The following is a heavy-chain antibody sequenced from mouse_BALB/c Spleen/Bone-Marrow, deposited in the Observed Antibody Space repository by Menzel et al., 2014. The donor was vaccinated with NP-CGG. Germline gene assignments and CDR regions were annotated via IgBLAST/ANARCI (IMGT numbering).Heavy chain of an antibody. CDR3: ARHAYYDQTEVSFVY. D-gene: IGHD2-4*01. J-gene: IGHJ3*01. Sequence: EVKLVESGGGLVKSGGSLKLSCAASGFTFSNYGMSWVRRTPEKRLEWVATISGGGSYTFYSDSVKGRFTISRDNAKYNLYLQLSSLRSEDTALYYCARHAYYDQTEVSFVYWGQGTLVTVSA. V-gene: IGHV5-9-2*01. CDR2: ISGGGSYT. CDR1: GFTFSNYG.